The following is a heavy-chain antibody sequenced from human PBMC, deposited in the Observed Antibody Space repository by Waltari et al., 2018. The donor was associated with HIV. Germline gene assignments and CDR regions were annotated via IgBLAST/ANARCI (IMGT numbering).Heavy chain of an antibody. CDR3: IWFGEPSPDY. CDR1: GFTFGDYA. J-gene: IGHJ4*02. Sequence: EVQLVESGGGLVQPGRSLRLSWTASGFTFGDYAMSWVRQAPGKGLEWVGFIRSKAYGGTTEYAASVKGRFTISRDDSKSIAYLQMNSLKTEDTAVYYCIWFGEPSPDYWGQGTLVTVSS. D-gene: IGHD3-10*01. V-gene: IGHV3-49*04. CDR2: IRSKAYGGTT.